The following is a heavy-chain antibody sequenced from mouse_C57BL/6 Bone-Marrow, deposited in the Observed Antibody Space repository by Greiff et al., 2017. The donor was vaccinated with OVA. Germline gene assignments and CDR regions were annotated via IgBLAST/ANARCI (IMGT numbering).Heavy chain of an antibody. CDR2: IGSGGDYI. CDR1: GFTFSSYA. V-gene: IGHV5-9-1*02. Sequence: DVMLVESGEGLVKPGGSLKLSCAASGFTFSSYAMSWVRQTPEKRLEWVAYIGSGGDYIYYADTVKGRFTISRDNARNTRYLQMSSLKSEDTAMYYCTREPWGAMDYWGQGTSVTVSS. J-gene: IGHJ4*01. CDR3: TREPWGAMDY. D-gene: IGHD4-1*01.